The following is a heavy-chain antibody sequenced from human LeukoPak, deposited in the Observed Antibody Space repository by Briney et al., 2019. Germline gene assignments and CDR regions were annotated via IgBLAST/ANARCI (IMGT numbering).Heavy chain of an antibody. J-gene: IGHJ6*02. Sequence: SQTLSLTCTVSGGSISSGDYYWSWIRQPPGKGLEWIGYIYYSGSTYYNPSLKSRVTISVDTPKNQFSLKLSSVTAADTAVYYCARSGDSLFGMDVWGQGTTVTVSS. CDR2: IYYSGST. V-gene: IGHV4-30-4*01. CDR3: ARSGDSLFGMDV. CDR1: GGSISSGDYY. D-gene: IGHD4-17*01.